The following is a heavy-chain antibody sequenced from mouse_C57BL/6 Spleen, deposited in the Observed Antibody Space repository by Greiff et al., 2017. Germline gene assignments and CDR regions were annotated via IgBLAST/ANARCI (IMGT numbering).Heavy chain of an antibody. D-gene: IGHD2-3*01. Sequence: DVKLQESGPGLVKPSQSLSLTCSVTGYSITSGYYWNWIRQFPGNKLEWMGYISYDGSNNYNPSLKNRISITRDTSKNQFFLKLNSVTTEDTATYYCARKEDDGYFPYAMDYWGQGTSVTVSS. J-gene: IGHJ4*01. CDR2: ISYDGSN. V-gene: IGHV3-6*01. CDR3: ARKEDDGYFPYAMDY. CDR1: GYSITSGYY.